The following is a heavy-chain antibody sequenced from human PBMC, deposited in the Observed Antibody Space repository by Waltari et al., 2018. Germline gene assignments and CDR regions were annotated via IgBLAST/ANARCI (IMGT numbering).Heavy chain of an antibody. CDR2: SKSDGSST. CDR1: GFIFSTYW. J-gene: IGHJ4*02. D-gene: IGHD6-13*01. Sequence: EVQLVESGGGLVQPGGSLRLSCVASGFIFSTYWMDWVRQAPGKGLVWVSRSKSDGSSTTYADSVKGQFTISRDNAKNTLYLHMSRLRAEDTAVYYCGRENIAAAGLESWGQGTLVTVSS. V-gene: IGHV3-74*01. CDR3: GRENIAAAGLES.